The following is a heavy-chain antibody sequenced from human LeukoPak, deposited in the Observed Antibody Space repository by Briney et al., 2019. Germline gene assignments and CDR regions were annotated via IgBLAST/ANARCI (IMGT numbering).Heavy chain of an antibody. Sequence: GESLKISCQASGFTFTNYWIAWVRQMPGKDLEWMGIVHAGDSDARYSPSFQDQVTMSADKSISTAYLQWNSLRASDSAMYFCARFGYSTSLDFYLDVWGRGTLVAVSS. CDR2: VHAGDSDA. CDR1: GFTFTNYW. CDR3: ARFGYSTSLDFYLDV. V-gene: IGHV5-51*01. J-gene: IGHJ2*01. D-gene: IGHD6-13*01.